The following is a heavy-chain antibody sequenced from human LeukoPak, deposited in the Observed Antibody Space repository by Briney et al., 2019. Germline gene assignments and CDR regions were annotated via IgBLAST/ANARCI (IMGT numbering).Heavy chain of an antibody. J-gene: IGHJ4*02. V-gene: IGHV3-74*01. Sequence: PGGSLRLSCVASGFIFSNYWMHWVRQAPGKGLVWVSCLQSDGITTSYAESVKGRFTISRDNAKNTMYLQMNSLKAEDTAVYYCARGMIRGVMDDYWGQGTLVTVSS. CDR2: LQSDGITT. CDR1: GFIFSNYW. CDR3: ARGMIRGVMDDY. D-gene: IGHD3-10*01.